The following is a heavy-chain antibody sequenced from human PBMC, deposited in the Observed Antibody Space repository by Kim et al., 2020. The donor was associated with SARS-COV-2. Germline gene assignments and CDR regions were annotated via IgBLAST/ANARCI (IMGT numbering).Heavy chain of an antibody. D-gene: IGHD3-3*02. Sequence: RYSQKLQGRVSITSDTSASTAYMDLSSLRSEDTAVYYCVRSISGLDGTVYWGQGTLVTVSS. J-gene: IGHJ4*02. CDR3: VRSISGLDGTVY. V-gene: IGHV1-3*01.